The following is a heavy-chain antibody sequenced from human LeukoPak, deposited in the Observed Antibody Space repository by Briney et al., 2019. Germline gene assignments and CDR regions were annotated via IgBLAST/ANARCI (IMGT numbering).Heavy chain of an antibody. CDR3: ARGNLYYDFWSGYSDAFDI. CDR2: IYYSGST. J-gene: IGHJ3*02. V-gene: IGHV4-59*12. CDR1: GGSISSYY. Sequence: SETLSLTCTVSGGSISSYYWSWIRQPPGKGLEWIGYIYYSGSTNYNPSLKSRVTMSVDTSKNQFSLKLSSVTAADTAVYYCARGNLYYDFWSGYSDAFDIWGQGTMVTVSS. D-gene: IGHD3-3*01.